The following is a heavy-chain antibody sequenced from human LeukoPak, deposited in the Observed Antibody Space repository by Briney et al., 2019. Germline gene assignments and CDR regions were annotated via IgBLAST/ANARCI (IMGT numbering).Heavy chain of an antibody. Sequence: ASVKVSCKASGSTFSSYAISWVRQAPGQGLEWMGRIIPILGIANYAQKFQGRVTITADKSTSTAYMELSSLRSEDTAVYYCARDVPPAYCGGDCYKLNWFDPWGQGTLVTVSS. J-gene: IGHJ5*02. CDR3: ARDVPPAYCGGDCYKLNWFDP. CDR2: IIPILGIA. CDR1: GSTFSSYA. V-gene: IGHV1-69*04. D-gene: IGHD2-21*01.